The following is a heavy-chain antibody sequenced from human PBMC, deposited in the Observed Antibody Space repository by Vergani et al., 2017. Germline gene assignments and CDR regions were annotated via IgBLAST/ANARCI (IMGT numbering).Heavy chain of an antibody. CDR2: VSFDGNIK. V-gene: IGHV3-30*18. CDR1: GFTFSSYG. Sequence: QVQLVESGGGVVQPGRSLRLSCAASGFTFSSYGMHWVRQSPGKGLEWVAVVSFDGNIKNYADSVKGRFTISRDNSKNTLYLQMNSLRVEDSAAYYCAEFRPPVFDYRGQGTLVTVSS. J-gene: IGHJ4*02. CDR3: AEFRPPVFDY.